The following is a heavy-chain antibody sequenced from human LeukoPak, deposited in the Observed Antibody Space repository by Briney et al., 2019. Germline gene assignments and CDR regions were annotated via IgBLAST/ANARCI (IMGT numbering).Heavy chain of an antibody. V-gene: IGHV4-39*01. D-gene: IGHD4-17*01. CDR1: GGSISSSSYY. J-gene: IGHJ4*02. CDR2: IYYSGST. Sequence: TSETLSLTCTVSGGSISSSSYYWGWIRQPPGKGLEWIGSIYYSGSTYYNPSLKSRVTISVDTSKNQFSLKLSSVTAVDTAVYYCASGGVYGDSWDFDYWGQGTLVTVSS. CDR3: ASGGVYGDSWDFDY.